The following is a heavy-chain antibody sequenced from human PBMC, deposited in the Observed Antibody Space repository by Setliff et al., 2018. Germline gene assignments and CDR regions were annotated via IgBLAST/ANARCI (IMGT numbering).Heavy chain of an antibody. Sequence: GSLRLSCVASGSTFKNYGMHWVRQAPGKGLEWVAVIWYDGNNKDHADSVKGRFTISRDNSQNTVYLQMDSLRAEDTAVYYCARLPPYHDVLTGYYTPWYFDSWGLGTLVTVSS. CDR1: GSTFKNYG. J-gene: IGHJ4*02. CDR3: ARLPPYHDVLTGYYTPWYFDS. D-gene: IGHD3-9*01. CDR2: IWYDGNNK. V-gene: IGHV3-33*01.